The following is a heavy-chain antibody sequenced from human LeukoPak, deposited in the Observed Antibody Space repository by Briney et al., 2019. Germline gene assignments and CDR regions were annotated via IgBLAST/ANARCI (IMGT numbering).Heavy chain of an antibody. CDR1: GYRFTNYW. CDR2: IYPADSDT. J-gene: IGHJ4*02. CDR3: VRLLGSVSATPFYFDY. V-gene: IGHV5-51*01. Sequence: GESLQISCKGSGYRFTNYWIGWVRQMPGKGLEWMGIIYPADSDTRCSPSFQGQVTISADKSIITAYLQWSSLKASDTAMYYCVRLLGSVSATPFYFDYWGQGTLVTVSS. D-gene: IGHD2-15*01.